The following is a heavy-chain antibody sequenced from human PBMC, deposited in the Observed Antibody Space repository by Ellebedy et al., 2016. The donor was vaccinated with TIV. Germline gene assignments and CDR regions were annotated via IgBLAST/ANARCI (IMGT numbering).Heavy chain of an antibody. V-gene: IGHV3-30*03. CDR1: GFTFRNYG. J-gene: IGHJ3*01. CDR3: ASLRGYNYGVNPSADLEI. Sequence: GESLKISCAASGFTFRNYGMHWVRQAPGKGLEWVTVISNDEKNTHYADSVKGRFTISRDSSKNTVYLQMNSLRAEDTAVYYCASLRGYNYGVNPSADLEIWGQGTMVTVSS. CDR2: ISNDEKNT. D-gene: IGHD5-18*01.